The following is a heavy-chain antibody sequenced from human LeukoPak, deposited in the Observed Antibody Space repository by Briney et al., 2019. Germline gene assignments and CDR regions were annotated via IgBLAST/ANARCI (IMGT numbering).Heavy chain of an antibody. D-gene: IGHD1-26*01. CDR2: ISSSSSYI. CDR3: ARDPSTRGSYELDY. V-gene: IGHV3-21*01. CDR1: GFTFSNYW. Sequence: KPGGSLRLSCAASGFTFSNYWMSWVRQGPGKGLEWVSSISSSSSYIYYADSVKGRFTISRDNAKNSLYLQMNSLRAEDTAVYYCARDPSTRGSYELDYWGQGTLVTVSS. J-gene: IGHJ4*02.